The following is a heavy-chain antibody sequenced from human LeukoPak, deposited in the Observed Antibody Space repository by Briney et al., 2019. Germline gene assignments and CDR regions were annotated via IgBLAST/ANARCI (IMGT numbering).Heavy chain of an antibody. V-gene: IGHV3-53*01. D-gene: IGHD1-26*01. CDR2: IDSGGSS. J-gene: IGHJ4*02. CDR1: RDIVRSTY. Sequence: GGSLRLSCAASRDIVRSTYISWVRQAPGKGLEWVSVIDSGGSSFYADSVKGRFTISRDSSKNTLYLQMNGLRAEDTAVYYCARLVGDYYCVADFWGQGTLVTVSS. CDR3: ARLVGDYYCVADF.